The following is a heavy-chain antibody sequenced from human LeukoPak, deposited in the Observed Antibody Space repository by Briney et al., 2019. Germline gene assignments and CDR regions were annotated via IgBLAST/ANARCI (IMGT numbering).Heavy chain of an antibody. CDR3: AREVRTMGYYYDSSGYYYYFDY. J-gene: IGHJ4*02. CDR1: GGTFSSYA. Sequence: SVKVSCKASGGTFSSYAISWVRQAPGQGLEWMGGIIPIFGTANYAQKFQGRVTITADESTSTAYMELSSLRSEDTAVYYCAREVRTMGYYYDSSGYYYYFDYWGQGTLVTVSS. V-gene: IGHV1-69*01. CDR2: IIPIFGTA. D-gene: IGHD3-22*01.